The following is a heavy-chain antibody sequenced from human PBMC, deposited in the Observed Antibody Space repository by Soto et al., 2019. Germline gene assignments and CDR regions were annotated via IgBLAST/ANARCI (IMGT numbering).Heavy chain of an antibody. CDR1: GGTFSSYA. D-gene: IGHD3-3*01. J-gene: IGHJ6*02. Sequence: SVKVSCKASGGTFSSYAISWVRQAPGQGLEWMGGIIPIFGTANYAQKFQGRVTITADKSTSTAYIELSSLRSEDTAVYYCARSDAFWSGYSVKAGYYYHYRMDVWGQGTTVTVSS. V-gene: IGHV1-69*06. CDR3: ARSDAFWSGYSVKAGYYYHYRMDV. CDR2: IIPIFGTA.